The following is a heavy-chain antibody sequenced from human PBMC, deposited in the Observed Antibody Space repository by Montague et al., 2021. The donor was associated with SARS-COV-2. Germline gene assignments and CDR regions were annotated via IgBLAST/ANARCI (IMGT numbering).Heavy chain of an antibody. V-gene: IGHV4-34*01. CDR2: INHSGST. Sequence: SETLSLTCAVYGGSLSGYYWARIRQPPGKGLEWIGEINHSGSTNYNPSLKSRVTMSEDTSKNQFSLKLSSVTAADTAVYYCARGARQGYGFRLGSFDSWGQGTLVTVSS. CDR3: ARGARQGYGFRLGSFDS. CDR1: GGSLSGYY. J-gene: IGHJ4*02. D-gene: IGHD3-10*01.